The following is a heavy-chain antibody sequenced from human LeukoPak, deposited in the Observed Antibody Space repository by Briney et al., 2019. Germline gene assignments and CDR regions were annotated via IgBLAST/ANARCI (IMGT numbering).Heavy chain of an antibody. J-gene: IGHJ4*02. CDR2: ISWNSGSI. CDR1: GFTFDDYA. D-gene: IGHD7-27*01. V-gene: IGHV3-9*01. Sequence: GRSPRLSCAASGFTFDDYAMHWVRQAPGKGLEWVSGISWNSGSIGYADSVKGRFTISRDNAKNSLYLQMNSLRAEDTALYYCAKARNWGYFDYWGQGTLVTVSS. CDR3: AKARNWGYFDY.